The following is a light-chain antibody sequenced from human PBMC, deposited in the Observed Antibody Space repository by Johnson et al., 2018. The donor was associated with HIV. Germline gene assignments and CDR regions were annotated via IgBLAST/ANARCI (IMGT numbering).Light chain of an antibody. Sequence: QPVLTQPPSVSAAPGQKVTISCSGSNSNIGNNYVSWYQQVPGTAPKLLIYDNNKRPSGIPDRFSGSKSGTSATLGITGLQTGDEADYYCGTWDSSLSAYVLGTGTKVTVL. CDR1: NSNIGNNY. J-gene: IGLJ1*01. V-gene: IGLV1-51*01. CDR2: DNN. CDR3: GTWDSSLSAYV.